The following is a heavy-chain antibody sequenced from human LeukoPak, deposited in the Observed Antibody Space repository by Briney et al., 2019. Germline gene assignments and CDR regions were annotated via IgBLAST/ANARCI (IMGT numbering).Heavy chain of an antibody. CDR1: RYTFTDYY. Sequence: GASVKVSCKASRYTFTDYYIHWVRQAPGQGLEWLGWINPNSGGTRYAQKFQDRVTMTRDTSISTAYMEVSRLGSDDTAVYYCATMGATDFDHWGQGTLVTVSS. D-gene: IGHD1-26*01. CDR2: INPNSGGT. J-gene: IGHJ4*02. V-gene: IGHV1-2*02. CDR3: ATMGATDFDH.